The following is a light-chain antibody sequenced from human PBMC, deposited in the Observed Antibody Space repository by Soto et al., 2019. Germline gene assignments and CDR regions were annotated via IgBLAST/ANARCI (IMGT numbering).Light chain of an antibody. V-gene: IGKV1-9*01. CDR1: QGIDSS. CDR3: QQLHDYPIT. J-gene: IGKJ5*01. Sequence: ILFTQSPSSLSASVGDRVTITCRASQGIDSSFAWYQEKPGKAPKLLIYAASSLQSGVPSRFSGSGSGTDFTLTISSLQPEDFATYYCQQLHDYPITFGQGTRLEIK. CDR2: AAS.